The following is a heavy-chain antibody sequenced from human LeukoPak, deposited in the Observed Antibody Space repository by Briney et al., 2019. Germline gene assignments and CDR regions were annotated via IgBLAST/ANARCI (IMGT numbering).Heavy chain of an antibody. Sequence: ASVKVSCKASGYTFTNYYMHWVRQAPGQGLEWMGIINPSGGSTSYAQKFQGRVIMTRDTSTNTVYLELSSLGSEDTAVYYCARRGLAARPSGFDYWGQGTLVTDSS. CDR3: ARRGLAARPSGFDY. CDR1: GYTFTNYY. D-gene: IGHD6-6*01. V-gene: IGHV1-46*01. J-gene: IGHJ4*02. CDR2: INPSGGST.